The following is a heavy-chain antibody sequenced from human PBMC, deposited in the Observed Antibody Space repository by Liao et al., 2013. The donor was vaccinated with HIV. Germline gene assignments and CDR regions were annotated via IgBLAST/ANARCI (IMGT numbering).Heavy chain of an antibody. D-gene: IGHD4-23*01. V-gene: IGHV4-59*10. CDR1: GGSFSDYS. CDR2: ISASGNT. CDR3: ARDYGGFDY. Sequence: QVQLHQWGAGLLKPSETLSLTCGVNGGSFSDYSWSWIRQPAGKGLEWIGHISASGNTHYKPSLKSRITMSVDTSKNQFSLHLNSVTTADTAVYYCARDYGGFDYWGRGNPGHRLL. J-gene: IGHJ4*02.